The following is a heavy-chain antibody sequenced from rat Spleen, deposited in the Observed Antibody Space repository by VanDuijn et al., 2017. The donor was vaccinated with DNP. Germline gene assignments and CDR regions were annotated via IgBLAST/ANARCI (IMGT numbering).Heavy chain of an antibody. CDR3: TTHSPASEYGRFAS. D-gene: IGHD4-3*01. CDR1: GFTFSNYG. J-gene: IGHJ3*01. V-gene: IGHV5S13*01. CDR2: ISLGGADT. Sequence: EVQLVESGGGLVQPGRSLKLSCAASGFTFSNYGMAWVRQAPTKGLEWVASISLGGADTYYRDSVKGRFTISRDNAKTTQYLQMDSLRSDDSATYYCTTHSPASEYGRFASWGLGTLVTVSS.